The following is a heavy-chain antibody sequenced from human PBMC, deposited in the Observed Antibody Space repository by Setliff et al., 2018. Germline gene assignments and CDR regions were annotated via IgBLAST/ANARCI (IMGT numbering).Heavy chain of an antibody. J-gene: IGHJ6*03. CDR2: IIPIFGTA. CDR3: ARGRHPPWSGYPYYYMDV. CDR1: GGTFSSYA. D-gene: IGHD3-3*01. V-gene: IGHV1-69*06. Sequence: VKVSCKASGGTFSSYAISWVRQAPGQGLEWMGRIIPIFGTANYAQKFQGRVTITADKSTSTAYMELSSLRSEDTAVYYCARGRHPPWSGYPYYYMDVWGKGTTVTVPS.